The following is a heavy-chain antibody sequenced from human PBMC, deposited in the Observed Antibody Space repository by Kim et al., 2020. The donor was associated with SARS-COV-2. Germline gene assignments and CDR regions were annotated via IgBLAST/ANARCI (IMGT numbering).Heavy chain of an antibody. CDR2: TYYSGST. CDR3: ARALGPYDILTGYYRGYYFDY. D-gene: IGHD3-9*01. V-gene: IGHV4-59*13. J-gene: IGHJ4*02. CDR1: GGSISSYY. Sequence: ETLSLTCTVSGGSISSYYWSWIRQPPGKGLEWIGYTYYSGSTNYNPSLKSRVTISVDTSKNQFSLKLSSVTAADTAVYYCARALGPYDILTGYYRGYYFDYWGQGTLVTVSS.